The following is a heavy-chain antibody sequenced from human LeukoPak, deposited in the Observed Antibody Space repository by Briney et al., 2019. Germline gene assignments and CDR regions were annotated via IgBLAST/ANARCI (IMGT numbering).Heavy chain of an antibody. V-gene: IGHV4-34*01. J-gene: IGHJ5*02. Sequence: PSETLSPTNAFDCGSASGYYGSWIRQPPRNGLEWIGSIYYSGSTYYNPSLKSRVTISVDTSKNQFSLKLSSVTGADTGVYYCARFGELFVRWFHPRVQGSLVTVSS. CDR1: CGSASGYY. CDR3: ARFGELFVRWFHP. CDR2: IYYSGST. D-gene: IGHD3-10*01.